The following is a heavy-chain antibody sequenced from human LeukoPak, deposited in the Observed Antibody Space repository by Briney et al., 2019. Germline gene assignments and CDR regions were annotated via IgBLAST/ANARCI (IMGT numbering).Heavy chain of an antibody. CDR3: ARVVYNYRRGSYYFDY. D-gene: IGHD3-16*02. J-gene: IGHJ4*02. CDR2: IIPILGIA. Sequence: GASVKVSCKASGGTFSSYAISWERQAPGQGLEWKGRIIPILGIANYAQKFQGRVTITADKSTSTAYMELSSLRSEDTAVYYCARVVYNYRRGSYYFDYWGQGTLVTVSS. CDR1: GGTFSSYA. V-gene: IGHV1-69*04.